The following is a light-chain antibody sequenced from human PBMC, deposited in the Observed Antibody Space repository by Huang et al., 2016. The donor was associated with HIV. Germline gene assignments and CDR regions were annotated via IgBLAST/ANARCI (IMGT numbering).Light chain of an antibody. CDR1: QRVCVN. CDR2: GAS. J-gene: IGKJ2*01. CDR3: QQYDKWPGT. V-gene: IGKV3-15*01. Sequence: EVMMTQSPATLSVSLGDKASLSCRASQRVCVNLAWYQQKPGQAPTLLIYGASDRATGISARFSGSGSGTDFTLTISSLQSEDSAVYFCQQYDKWPGTFGQGTRLQI.